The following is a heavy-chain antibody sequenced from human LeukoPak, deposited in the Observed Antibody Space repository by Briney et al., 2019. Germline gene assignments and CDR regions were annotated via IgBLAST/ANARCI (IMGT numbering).Heavy chain of an antibody. CDR3: AKDIDNGDYVVY. CDR2: IGSSGDIT. Sequence: GGSLRLSCAASGFTFSSYSMNWVRQAPGMGLEWVSSIGSSGDITYYADSVKGRFTISRDNSKNTLYLQMNSLRAEDTAVYYCAKDIDNGDYVVYWGQGTLVTVSS. J-gene: IGHJ4*02. D-gene: IGHD4-17*01. CDR1: GFTFSSYS. V-gene: IGHV3-23*01.